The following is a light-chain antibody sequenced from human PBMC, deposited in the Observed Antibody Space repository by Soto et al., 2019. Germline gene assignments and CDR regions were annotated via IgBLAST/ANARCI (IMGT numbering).Light chain of an antibody. Sequence: DIQMTQSPSTLSASVGDRVTITCRASQSISTWLAWYQQKPGKAPKLLIYDAFYLERGVPSRFSGSGSGTEFTLTISSLQPDDLATYSCQQYNSFWTFGQGTKVDIK. CDR2: DAF. V-gene: IGKV1-5*01. CDR3: QQYNSFWT. J-gene: IGKJ1*01. CDR1: QSISTW.